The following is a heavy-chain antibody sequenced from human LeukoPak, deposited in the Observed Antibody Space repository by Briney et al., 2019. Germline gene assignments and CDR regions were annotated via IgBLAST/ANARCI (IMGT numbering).Heavy chain of an antibody. V-gene: IGHV4-34*01. CDR3: VRRTRVAMPNALDLISDF. D-gene: IGHD2-2*01. CDR1: GDSFSGHY. CDR2: ITDGGRT. J-gene: IGHJ4*02. Sequence: SETLSLTCAVYGDSFSGHYWSWIRQPRGKGLEWIGEITDGGRTSYSPSLKSRATISIVPSQSQFSLQLDSVTAADTAIYYCVRRTRVAMPNALDLISDFWGQGTLVTVSS.